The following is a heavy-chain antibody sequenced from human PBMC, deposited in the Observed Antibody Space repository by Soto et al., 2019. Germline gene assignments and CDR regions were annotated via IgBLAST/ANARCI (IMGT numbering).Heavy chain of an antibody. CDR2: IKSKTDGGTT. CDR1: GFTFSNAW. Sequence: GGSLRLSCAASGFTFSNAWMSWVRQAPGKGLEWVGRIKSKTDGGTTDYAAPVKGRFTISRDDSKNTLYLQMNSLKTEDTAVYCGNTGEYGSSGYFDYWGQGTLVTVSS. J-gene: IGHJ4*02. V-gene: IGHV3-15*01. CDR3: NTGEYGSSGYFDY. D-gene: IGHD6-13*01.